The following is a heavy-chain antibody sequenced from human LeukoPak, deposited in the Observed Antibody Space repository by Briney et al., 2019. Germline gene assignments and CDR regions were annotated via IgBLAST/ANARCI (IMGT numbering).Heavy chain of an antibody. J-gene: IGHJ4*02. D-gene: IGHD3-10*01. Sequence: GASVKVSCKASGYTFTSYAMHWVRQAPGQRLEWMGWINAGNGNTKYSQEFQGRVTITRDTSASTAYMELSSLRSEDMAVYYCARSNGLLWFGDSKPLDYWGQGTLVTVSS. V-gene: IGHV1-3*03. CDR2: INAGNGNT. CDR1: GYTFTSYA. CDR3: ARSNGLLWFGDSKPLDY.